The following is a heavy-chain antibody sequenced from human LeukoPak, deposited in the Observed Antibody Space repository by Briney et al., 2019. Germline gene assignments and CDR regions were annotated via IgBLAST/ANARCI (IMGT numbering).Heavy chain of an antibody. V-gene: IGHV4-39*07. D-gene: IGHD6-19*01. CDR1: GGSISSSSYY. CDR2: IYYSGST. J-gene: IGHJ4*02. Sequence: PSETLSLTCTVSGGSISSSSYYWGWIRQPPGKGLEWIGSIYYSGSTYYNPSLKSRVTISVDTSKNQFSLKLSSVTAADTAVYYCARRPFSSGWYIYYFDYWGQGTLVTVSS. CDR3: ARRPFSSGWYIYYFDY.